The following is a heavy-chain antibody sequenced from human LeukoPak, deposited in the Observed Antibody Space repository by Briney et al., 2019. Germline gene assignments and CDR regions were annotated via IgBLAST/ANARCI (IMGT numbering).Heavy chain of an antibody. CDR3: ARDHVDSSGYYYYYGIDV. Sequence: SETLSLTCTVSGGSISTYFWSWIRQPAGKGLEWIGRLYTSGSTNYNPSLKSRLTMSADTSKNQFSLNLRSVTAADTATYYCARDHVDSSGYYYYYGIDVWGQGTAVTVSS. V-gene: IGHV4-4*07. CDR1: GGSISTYF. D-gene: IGHD3-22*01. CDR2: LYTSGST. J-gene: IGHJ6*02.